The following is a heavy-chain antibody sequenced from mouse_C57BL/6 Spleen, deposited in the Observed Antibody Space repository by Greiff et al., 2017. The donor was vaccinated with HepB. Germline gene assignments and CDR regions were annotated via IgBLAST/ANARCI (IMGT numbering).Heavy chain of an antibody. Sequence: QVQLQQSGAELARPGASVKLSCKASGYTFTSYGISWVKQRPGQGLEWIGEIYPRSGNTYYNEKFKGKATLTADKSSSTAYMELRSLTSEDSAVYFCARRGGVVAPFDYWGQGTTLTVSS. V-gene: IGHV1-81*01. CDR2: IYPRSGNT. J-gene: IGHJ2*01. CDR3: ARRGGVVAPFDY. CDR1: GYTFTSYG. D-gene: IGHD1-1*01.